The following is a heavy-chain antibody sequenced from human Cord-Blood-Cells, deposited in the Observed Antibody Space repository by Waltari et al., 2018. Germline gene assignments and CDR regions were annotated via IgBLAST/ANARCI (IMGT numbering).Heavy chain of an antibody. CDR2: IYYSGST. Sequence: QVQLQESGPGLVKPSQTLSLTCTVSGGSISSGGYYWSWIRQHPGKGLEWIGYIYYSGSTYYNPSLKSRVTISVDTSKNQFSLKLSSVTAADTAVYYCARLSGHLLGMGAVPGYFDYWGQGTLVTVSS. V-gene: IGHV4-31*03. J-gene: IGHJ4*02. CDR1: GGSISSGGYY. D-gene: IGHD7-27*01. CDR3: ARLSGHLLGMGAVPGYFDY.